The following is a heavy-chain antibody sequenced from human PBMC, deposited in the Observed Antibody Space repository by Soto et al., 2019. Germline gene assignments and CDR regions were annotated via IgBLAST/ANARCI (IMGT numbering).Heavy chain of an antibody. J-gene: IGHJ4*02. Sequence: SGPTLVNPTQTLTLTCTFSGFSLTTYGMRVSWIRQSPGKALEWLARIDWDDDKFYSTSLKTRLTISKDTSKNQVVLTMTNMDPVDTGTYCCGRVRGQTPAIPDYWGQGTVVTVSS. D-gene: IGHD3-16*01. V-gene: IGHV2-70*04. CDR3: GRVRGQTPAIPDY. CDR1: GFSLTTYGMR. CDR2: IDWDDDK.